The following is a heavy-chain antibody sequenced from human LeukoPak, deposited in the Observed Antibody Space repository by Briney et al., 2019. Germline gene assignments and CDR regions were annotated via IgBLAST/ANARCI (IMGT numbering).Heavy chain of an antibody. CDR2: ISYDGSNK. J-gene: IGHJ3*02. V-gene: IGHV3-30-3*01. Sequence: GGSLRLSCAGSGFTFRSYAMHWVRRAPGKGLEWVAVISYDGSNKDYADSVKGRFTISRDNSKNTLFLQMNSLRAEDTAVYYCAREIFNGFDIWGQGTMVTASS. CDR3: AREIFNGFDI. CDR1: GFTFRSYA.